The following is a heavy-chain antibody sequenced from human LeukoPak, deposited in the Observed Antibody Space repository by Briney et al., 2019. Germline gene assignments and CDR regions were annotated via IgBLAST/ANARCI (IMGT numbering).Heavy chain of an antibody. CDR1: GESFSGYD. J-gene: IGHJ4*02. CDR2: INHSGST. V-gene: IGHV4-34*01. Sequence: PSETLSLTCAVYGESFSGYDWSWIRQPPGKGLEWIGEINHSGSTNYNPSLKSRVTISVDTSKNQFSLKLSSVTAADTAVYYCATSGGTLGPTNYFAYWGQGTLVTVSS. D-gene: IGHD3-16*01. CDR3: ATSGGTLGPTNYFAY.